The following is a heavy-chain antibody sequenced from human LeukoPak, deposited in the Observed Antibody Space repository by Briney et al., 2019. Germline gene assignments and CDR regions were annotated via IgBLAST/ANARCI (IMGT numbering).Heavy chain of an antibody. CDR1: GGSISSYY. CDR2: IYYSGST. D-gene: IGHD3-3*01. CDR3: ATPTILIYGMDV. V-gene: IGHV4-59*01. Sequence: SETLSLTCTVSGGSISSYYWSWIRQPPGKGLEWIGYIYYSGSTNYNPSLKSRVTISVDTSKNQFSLKLSSVTAADTAVYYCATPTILIYGMDVWGQGTTVTVSS. J-gene: IGHJ6*02.